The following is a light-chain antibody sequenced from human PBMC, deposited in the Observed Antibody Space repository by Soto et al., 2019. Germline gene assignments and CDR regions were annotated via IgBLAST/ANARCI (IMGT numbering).Light chain of an antibody. Sequence: EIVLTQSPATLSLSPGERATLSCRASQSVSSSLAWYQQKPGQAPRLLIYDVSNRAAGIPARFSGSGSGTDFTLTISSLEPEDFTVYYCQQRSSWPDTFGQGTKLEIK. CDR1: QSVSSS. V-gene: IGKV3-11*01. J-gene: IGKJ2*01. CDR2: DVS. CDR3: QQRSSWPDT.